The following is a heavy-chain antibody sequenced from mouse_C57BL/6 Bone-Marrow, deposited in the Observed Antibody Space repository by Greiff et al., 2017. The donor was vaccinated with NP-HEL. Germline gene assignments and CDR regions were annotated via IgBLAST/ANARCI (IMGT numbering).Heavy chain of an antibody. V-gene: IGHV1-74*01. CDR2: IHPSDSDT. CDR3: AIGVFAVETLYAMDY. CDR1: GYTFTSYW. Sequence: QVQLQQPGAELVKPGASVKVSCKASGYTFTSYWMHWVKQRPGPGLEWIGRIHPSDSDTNYNQKFKGKATLTVDKSSSTAYMQLSSLTSEDSAVYYCAIGVFAVETLYAMDYWGQGTSVTVSS. D-gene: IGHD1-1*01. J-gene: IGHJ4*01.